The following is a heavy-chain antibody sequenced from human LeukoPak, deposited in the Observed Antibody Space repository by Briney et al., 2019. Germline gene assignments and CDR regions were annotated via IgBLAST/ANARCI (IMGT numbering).Heavy chain of an antibody. J-gene: IGHJ5*02. V-gene: IGHV4-38-2*02. CDR2: IYYSGST. CDR1: GYSISSGYY. Sequence: PSETLSLTCTVSGYSISSGYYWGWIRQPPGKGLEWIGYIYYSGSTNYNPSLKSRVTISVDTSKNQFSLKLSSVTAADTAVYYCARRPTWEGWFDPWGQGTLVTVSS. D-gene: IGHD1-26*01. CDR3: ARRPTWEGWFDP.